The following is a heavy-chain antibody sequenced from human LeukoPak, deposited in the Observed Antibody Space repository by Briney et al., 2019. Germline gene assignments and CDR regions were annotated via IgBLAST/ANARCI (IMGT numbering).Heavy chain of an antibody. CDR2: ISSSSSYI. J-gene: IGHJ5*02. Sequence: GGSLRLSCAASGFTFSSYSMNWVRQAPGKGLEWVSSISSSSSYIYYADSVKGRFTISRDNAKNSLYLQMNSLRAEDTAVYYCAREVDCSSTRCYALWFDPWGQGTLVTLSS. V-gene: IGHV3-21*01. D-gene: IGHD2-2*01. CDR3: AREVDCSSTRCYALWFDP. CDR1: GFTFSSYS.